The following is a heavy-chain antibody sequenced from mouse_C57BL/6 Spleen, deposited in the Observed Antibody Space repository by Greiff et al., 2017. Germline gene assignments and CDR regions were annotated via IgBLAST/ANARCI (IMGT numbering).Heavy chain of an antibody. J-gene: IGHJ2*01. CDR3: ARFLQGY. V-gene: IGHV5-4*01. CDR2: ISDGGSYT. Sequence: EVQLVESGGGLVKPGGSLKLSCAASGFTFSSYAMSWVRQTPEKRLEWVATISDGGSYTYYPDNVKGRFTISRDNAKNNLYLQMSHLKSEDTAMYYCARFLQGYWGQGTTLTVSS. CDR1: GFTFSSYA.